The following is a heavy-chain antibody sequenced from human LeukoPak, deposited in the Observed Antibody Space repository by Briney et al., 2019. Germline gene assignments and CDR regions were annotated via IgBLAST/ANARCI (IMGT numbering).Heavy chain of an antibody. CDR3: ARLGLGYCSGGRCAPAPFGMDV. D-gene: IGHD2-15*01. Sequence: SVKVSCRASGGTFSGYGISWGRQGPGQGLGGRGGIIPIFGTANYAQKFQGRVTITADESTSPAYTELSSLRYEDTALYYCARLGLGYCSGGRCAPAPFGMDVWGQGTTVTVSS. J-gene: IGHJ6*01. CDR2: IIPIFGTA. V-gene: IGHV1-69*01. CDR1: GGTFSGYG.